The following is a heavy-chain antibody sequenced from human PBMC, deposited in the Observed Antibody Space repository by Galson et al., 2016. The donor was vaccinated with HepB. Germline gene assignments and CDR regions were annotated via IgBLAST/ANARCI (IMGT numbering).Heavy chain of an antibody. J-gene: IGHJ4*02. CDR3: ARAPPLPATVGGYDS. V-gene: IGHV3-74*01. D-gene: IGHD2-2*01. CDR1: GFSLSRYW. Sequence: SLRLSCAASGFSLSRYWMHWVRQAPGKGPVWVSRVSTDGRSTNYADSVKGRFTISRDNAKNTLYPEMNSLKAEDTAVYYCARAPPLPATVGGYDSWGQGILVTVSS. CDR2: VSTDGRST.